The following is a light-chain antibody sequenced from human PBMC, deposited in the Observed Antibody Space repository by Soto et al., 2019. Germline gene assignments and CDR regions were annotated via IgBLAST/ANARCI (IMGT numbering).Light chain of an antibody. CDR2: WAS. V-gene: IGKV4-1*01. CDR3: QQFSRPPFFP. J-gene: IGKJ2*01. Sequence: DIVMTQSPDSLAVSLGERATINCKSSQSVFKGSNNKDCLAWYQQKPGQPPKLLLYWASTRESGVPDRFNDSGSGTDFALTISSLQAEDVAIYYCQQFSRPPFFPFGQGTKLEI. CDR1: QSVFKGSNNKDC.